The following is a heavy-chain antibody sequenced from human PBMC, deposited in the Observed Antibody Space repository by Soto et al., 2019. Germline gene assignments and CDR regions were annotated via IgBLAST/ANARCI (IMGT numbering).Heavy chain of an antibody. CDR2: ISSSSSTI. Sequence: EVQLVESGGGLVQPGGSLRLSCVSSGFSFSAFSMNWVRQAPGKGLEWVSYISSSSSTIYYADSVKGRLTISRDNAKNSRCLQMDSLRDEDTAVYYCSREGGRHCSPTRCYHAFDIWGQGTMFTVSS. D-gene: IGHD2-2*01. V-gene: IGHV3-48*02. CDR1: GFSFSAFS. J-gene: IGHJ3*02. CDR3: SREGGRHCSPTRCYHAFDI.